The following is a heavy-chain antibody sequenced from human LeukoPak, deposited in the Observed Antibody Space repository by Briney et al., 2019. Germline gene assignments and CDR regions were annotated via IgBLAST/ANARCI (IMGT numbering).Heavy chain of an antibody. Sequence: SETLSLTCTVSGGSIRSGGYYWSWIRQHPGKVLEWIGYIYYSGSTYYNPSLKSRVTISVDTSKNQFSLKLSSVTAADTAVYYCAREAPNCSGGSCYSWGQGTLVTVSS. V-gene: IGHV4-31*03. J-gene: IGHJ4*02. CDR2: IYYSGST. CDR1: GGSIRSGGYY. D-gene: IGHD2-15*01. CDR3: AREAPNCSGGSCYS.